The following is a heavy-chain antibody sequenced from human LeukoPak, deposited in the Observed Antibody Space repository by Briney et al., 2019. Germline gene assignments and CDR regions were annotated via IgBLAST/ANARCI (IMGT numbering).Heavy chain of an antibody. D-gene: IGHD2/OR15-2a*01. CDR1: GFTFSSYS. V-gene: IGHV3-21*01. Sequence: PGGSLRLSCAASGFTFSSYSMNWVRQAPGKGLEWVSSTSSSSSYIYYADSVKGRFTISRDNAKNSLYLQMNSLRAEDTAMYYCATYSTRNAREFQTWGQGTLVTVSS. J-gene: IGHJ1*01. CDR3: ATYSTRNAREFQT. CDR2: TSSSSSYI.